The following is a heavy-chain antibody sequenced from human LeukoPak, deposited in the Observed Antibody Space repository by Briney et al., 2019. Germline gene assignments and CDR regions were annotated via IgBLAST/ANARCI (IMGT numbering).Heavy chain of an antibody. CDR2: TYTSGST. D-gene: IGHD3-10*01. J-gene: IGHJ6*03. V-gene: IGHV4-4*09. Sequence: PSETLSLTCTVSGGSISSYYFSWIRQPPGKGLEWIGYTYTSGSTKYNPSLESRVTISVDTSKNQFSLKLSSLTAADTAVYYCARHARTRGEMDHIYYHYYYMDVWGKGTTVTVSS. CDR3: ARHARTRGEMDHIYYHYYYMDV. CDR1: GGSISSYY.